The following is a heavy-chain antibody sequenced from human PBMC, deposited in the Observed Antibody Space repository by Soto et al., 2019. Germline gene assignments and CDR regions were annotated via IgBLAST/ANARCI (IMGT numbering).Heavy chain of an antibody. CDR2: TSGRGSNT. CDR1: GFTFSNYA. Sequence: EVQLLESGGGLVQPGGSLRLPCAASGFTFSNYAMSWFRQSPGKVLEWLSDTSGRGSNTYYADSVKGRFTISRDNSKDTLFLQINSLRADDTAVYYCAKDEEWPPWRGYFDSWGQVTLVTVSS. D-gene: IGHD3-3*01. CDR3: AKDEEWPPWRGYFDS. J-gene: IGHJ4*02. V-gene: IGHV3-23*01.